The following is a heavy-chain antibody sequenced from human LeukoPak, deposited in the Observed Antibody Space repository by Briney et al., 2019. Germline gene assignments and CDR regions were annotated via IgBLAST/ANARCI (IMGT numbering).Heavy chain of an antibody. J-gene: IGHJ4*02. CDR3: WVWNQLYSSIDYFDY. CDR2: IRYDGSNK. CDR1: GFTFSSYG. D-gene: IGHD1-1*01. V-gene: IGHV3-30*02. Sequence: GGSLRLSCAASGFTFSSYGMHWVRQAPGKGLEWVAFIRYDGSNKYYADSVKGRFTISRDNSKNTLYLQMNSLRAEDTAVYYCWVWNQLYSSIDYFDYWGQGTLVTVSS.